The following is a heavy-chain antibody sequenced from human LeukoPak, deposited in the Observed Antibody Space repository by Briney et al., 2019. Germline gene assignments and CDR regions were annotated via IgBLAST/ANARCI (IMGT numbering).Heavy chain of an antibody. Sequence: GGSLRLSCAASGFTFSIYAVSWVRQAPGKGLQWVSSITSRGESTWYVDSVKGRFTITRDNSENTLYLQMHSLRAEDTAVYYCARDRPNYYGSDGHYYRRDGDYWGRGTLVSVSS. CDR3: ARDRPNYYGSDGHYYRRDGDY. D-gene: IGHD3-22*01. CDR1: GFTFSIYA. J-gene: IGHJ4*02. CDR2: ITSRGEST. V-gene: IGHV3-23*01.